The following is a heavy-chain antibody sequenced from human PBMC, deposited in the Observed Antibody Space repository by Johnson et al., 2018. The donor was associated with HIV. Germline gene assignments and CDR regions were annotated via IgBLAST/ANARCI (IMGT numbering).Heavy chain of an antibody. J-gene: IGHJ3*02. Sequence: EVQLVESGGGLVQPGGSLRLSCAASGFTFSSYWMSWVRQAPGKGLEWVANIKQDGSEKYYVDSVKGRFTISRDNAKNSLYLQMNSLRAEDTAVYYCTSGSYYYDSRGSLVPAFDIWGQGTMVTVSS. CDR1: GFTFSSYW. CDR3: TSGSYYYDSRGSLVPAFDI. D-gene: IGHD3-22*01. CDR2: IKQDGSEK. V-gene: IGHV3-7*01.